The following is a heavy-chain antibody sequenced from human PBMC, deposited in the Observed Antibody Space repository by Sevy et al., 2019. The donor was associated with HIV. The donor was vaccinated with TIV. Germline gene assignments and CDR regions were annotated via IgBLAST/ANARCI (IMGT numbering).Heavy chain of an antibody. V-gene: IGHV3-23*01. Sequence: GGSLRLSCAASGFPFSNFAMSWVRQAPGKGLEWVSTLIGGGSRTYYADSVTGRSIISRDNSRKTLYLQMNSLRAEDTAIYYCAKRRVQSGLSGGGANYGMDVCGRGTTVTVSS. CDR2: LIGGGSRT. J-gene: IGHJ6*02. CDR1: GFPFSNFA. CDR3: AKRRVQSGLSGGGANYGMDV. D-gene: IGHD2-8*02.